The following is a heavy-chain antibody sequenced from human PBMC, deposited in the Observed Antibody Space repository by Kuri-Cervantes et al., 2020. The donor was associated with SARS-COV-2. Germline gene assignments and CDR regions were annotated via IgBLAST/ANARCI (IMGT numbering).Heavy chain of an antibody. D-gene: IGHD1-1*01. Sequence: ITGDSVYSNSAVWNWIRQSPAGGLEWPGRTYYRSKWCNDYAVSVKSRITINPDTSKNQFSLQLNSVTPEDTAVYYCAREVECYYYGMDVWGQGTTVTVSS. J-gene: IGHJ6*02. CDR3: AREVECYYYGMDV. CDR1: GDSVYSNSAV. CDR2: TYYRSKWCN. V-gene: IGHV6-1*01.